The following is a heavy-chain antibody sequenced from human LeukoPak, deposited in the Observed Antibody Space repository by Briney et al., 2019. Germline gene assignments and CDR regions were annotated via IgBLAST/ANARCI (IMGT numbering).Heavy chain of an antibody. CDR1: GGSISSGSYY. J-gene: IGHJ6*03. CDR2: IYYSGIT. CDR3: ARVGSSSWYGRHRDMDV. Sequence: SETLSLTCTVSGGSISSGSYYWGWIRQPPGKGLEWLANIYYSGITYYNPSLKSRVIISVDTSKNQFSLKLSSVTAADTAVYYCARVGSSSWYGRHRDMDVWGKGTTVTVSS. V-gene: IGHV4-39*01. D-gene: IGHD6-13*01.